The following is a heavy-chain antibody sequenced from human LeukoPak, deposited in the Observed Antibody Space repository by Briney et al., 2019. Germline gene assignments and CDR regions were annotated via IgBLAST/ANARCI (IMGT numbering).Heavy chain of an antibody. V-gene: IGHV3-23*01. CDR1: GCAFSSYT. Sequence: PGGSLRLSCAASGCAFSSYTMGWVRQAPGKGLEWVSAITGSGGSTYYADSVKGRFTISRDSSKNTLYLQMNSLRAEDTAVYYCAKKTSYCGGDCYPYYFDHWGQGTLVTVSS. CDR2: ITGSGGST. D-gene: IGHD2-21*02. CDR3: AKKTSYCGGDCYPYYFDH. J-gene: IGHJ4*02.